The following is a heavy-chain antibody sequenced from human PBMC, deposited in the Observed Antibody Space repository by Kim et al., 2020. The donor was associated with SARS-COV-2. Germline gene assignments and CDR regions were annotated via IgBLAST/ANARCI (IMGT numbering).Heavy chain of an antibody. J-gene: IGHJ4*02. CDR2: IKQDGSEK. CDR3: ARVGLIVATTSFYY. Sequence: GGSLRLSCAASGFTFSSYWMSWVRQAPGKGLEWVANIKQDGSEKYYVDSVKGRFTISRDNAKNSLYLQMNSLRAEDTAVYYCARVGLIVATTSFYYWGQGTLVTVSS. CDR1: GFTFSSYW. D-gene: IGHD5-12*01. V-gene: IGHV3-7*03.